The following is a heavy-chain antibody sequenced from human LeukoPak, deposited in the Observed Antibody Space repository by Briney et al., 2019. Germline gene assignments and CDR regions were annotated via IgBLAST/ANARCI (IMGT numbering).Heavy chain of an antibody. J-gene: IGHJ6*03. CDR3: ARDRGGYDLNARFYYYYMDV. D-gene: IGHD5-12*01. Sequence: PGGSLRLSCAASGFTVSSNYMSWVRQAPGKGLEWVSVIYSGGSTYYADSVKGRFTISRDNSKNTLYLQMNSLRAEDTAVYYCARDRGGYDLNARFYYYYMDVWGKGTTVTVSS. V-gene: IGHV3-53*01. CDR2: IYSGGST. CDR1: GFTVSSNY.